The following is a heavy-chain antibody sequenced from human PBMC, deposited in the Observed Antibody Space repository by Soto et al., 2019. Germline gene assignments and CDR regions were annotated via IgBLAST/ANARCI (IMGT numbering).Heavy chain of an antibody. CDR1: GFTFRSFG. V-gene: IGHV3-33*01. J-gene: IGHJ2*01. CDR2: IWYDGSNT. D-gene: IGHD7-27*01. CDR3: ARDRNWGRADWYLDL. Sequence: QVQLVESGGGVVQPGRSLRLSCVASGFTFRSFGMHWVRQAPGKGLEWVGVIWYDGSNTRQADSVKGRFSISRDNSNNALYLQMDSQKLEDTAMYYCARDRNWGRADWYLDLWGRGTLVTVSS.